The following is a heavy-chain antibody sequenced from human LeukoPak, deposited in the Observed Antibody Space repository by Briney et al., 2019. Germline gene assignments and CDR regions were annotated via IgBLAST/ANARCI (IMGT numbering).Heavy chain of an antibody. Sequence: GRSLRLSCAASGFTFDDYAMHWVRQAPGKGLEWVSGISWSSGSIGYADSVKGRFTISRDNAKNSLYLQMNSLRAEDTALYYCAKDKSYSSGWFLDYWGQGTLVTVSS. V-gene: IGHV3-9*01. CDR3: AKDKSYSSGWFLDY. J-gene: IGHJ4*02. CDR2: ISWSSGSI. CDR1: GFTFDDYA. D-gene: IGHD6-19*01.